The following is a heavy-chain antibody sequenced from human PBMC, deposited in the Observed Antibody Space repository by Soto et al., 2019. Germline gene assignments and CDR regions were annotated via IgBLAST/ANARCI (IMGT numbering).Heavy chain of an antibody. CDR2: FDPEDGET. D-gene: IGHD6-6*01. V-gene: IGHV1-24*01. Sequence: GGSVKVSCKVSGYTLTELSMHWVRQAPGKGLEWMGGFDPEDGETIYAQKFQGRVTMTEDTSTDTAYMELSSLRSEDTAVYYCARAEYSSSMRARRYYYYGMDVWGQGTTVTVS. J-gene: IGHJ6*02. CDR3: ARAEYSSSMRARRYYYYGMDV. CDR1: GYTLTELS.